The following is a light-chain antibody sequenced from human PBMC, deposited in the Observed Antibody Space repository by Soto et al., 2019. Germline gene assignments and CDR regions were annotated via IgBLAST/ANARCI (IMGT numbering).Light chain of an antibody. CDR2: GAS. Sequence: EIVLTQSPGTLSLSPGERATLSCRASQSVSSSYLAWYQQKPGQAPRLLTYGASSRATDIPDRFSGSGSGTDFTLTISRLEPEDFAVYYCQQYGSSPGTFGQGTKVEIK. J-gene: IGKJ1*01. CDR3: QQYGSSPGT. V-gene: IGKV3-20*01. CDR1: QSVSSSY.